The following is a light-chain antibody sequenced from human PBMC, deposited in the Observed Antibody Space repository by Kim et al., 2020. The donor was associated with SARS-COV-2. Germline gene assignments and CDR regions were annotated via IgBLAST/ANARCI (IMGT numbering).Light chain of an antibody. CDR3: QQYGSSPPYT. Sequence: SPGERATLSCRASHSVSSSYLAWYQQKPGQAPRLLIYGASSRATGIADRFSGSGSGTDFTLTISRLEPEDFAVYYCQQYGSSPPYTFGQGTKLEI. J-gene: IGKJ2*01. V-gene: IGKV3-20*01. CDR1: HSVSSSY. CDR2: GAS.